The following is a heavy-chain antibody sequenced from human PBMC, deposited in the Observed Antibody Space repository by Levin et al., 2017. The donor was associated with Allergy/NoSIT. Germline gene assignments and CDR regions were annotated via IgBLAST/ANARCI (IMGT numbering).Heavy chain of an antibody. D-gene: IGHD3-22*01. CDR3: ARVGYYDSSGYATYYYYGMDV. CDR1: GFTFSSYS. Sequence: GGSLRLSCAASGFTFSSYSMNWVRQAPGKGLEWVSSISSSSSYIYYADSVKGRFTISRDNAKNSLYLQMNSLRAEDTAVYYCARVGYYDSSGYATYYYYGMDVWGQGTTVTVSS. V-gene: IGHV3-21*01. CDR2: ISSSSSYI. J-gene: IGHJ6*02.